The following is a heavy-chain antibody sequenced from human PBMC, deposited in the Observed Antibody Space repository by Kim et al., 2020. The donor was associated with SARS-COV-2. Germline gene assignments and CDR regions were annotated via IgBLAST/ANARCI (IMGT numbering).Heavy chain of an antibody. V-gene: IGHV4-59*08. CDR2: IYYSGST. D-gene: IGHD6-13*01. J-gene: IGHJ4*02. Sequence: SETLSLTCTVSGGSISSYYWSWIRQPPGKGLEWIGYIYYSGSTNYNPSLKSRVTISVDTSKNQFSLKLSSVIAADTAVYYCARHNRIAAAGTFDYWGQGTLVTVSS. CDR3: ARHNRIAAAGTFDY. CDR1: GGSISSYY.